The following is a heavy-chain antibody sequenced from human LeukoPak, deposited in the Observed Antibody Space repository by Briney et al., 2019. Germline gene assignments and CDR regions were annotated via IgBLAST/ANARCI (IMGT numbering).Heavy chain of an antibody. D-gene: IGHD3-10*01. CDR3: ARDKAYGSGSYDY. CDR2: INPNSGGT. Sequence: ASVKVSCKASGYTFTGYYMHWVRQDPGQGLEWMGWINPNSGGTNYAQKFQGWVTMTRDTSISTAYMELSRLRSDDTAVYYCARDKAYGSGSYDYWGQGTLVTVSS. J-gene: IGHJ4*02. CDR1: GYTFTGYY. V-gene: IGHV1-2*04.